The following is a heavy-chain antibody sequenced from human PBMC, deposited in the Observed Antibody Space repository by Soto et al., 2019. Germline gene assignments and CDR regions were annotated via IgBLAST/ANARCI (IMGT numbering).Heavy chain of an antibody. D-gene: IGHD3-10*01. V-gene: IGHV4-34*01. CDR2: INHRGST. J-gene: IGHJ5*02. CDR3: ASRYGSGSQMIDP. Sequence: LSETLSVTCAVYGGCFSGYYWTWIRQSSGKGLEWIGEINHRGSTNNNPSLKSRVTISVDTSKNQFSLKLNSVTAADTAMYYCASRYGSGSQMIDPWGQG. CDR1: GGCFSGYY.